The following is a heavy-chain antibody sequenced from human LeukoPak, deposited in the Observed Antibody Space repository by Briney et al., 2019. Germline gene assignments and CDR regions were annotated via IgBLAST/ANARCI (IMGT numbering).Heavy chain of an antibody. J-gene: IGHJ2*01. Sequence: PGGSLRLSCVASGFTFSSYAMSWVCQAPGKGLEWVSVISGSGDSTYYADSVKARFTISRDNSKNTVYLQMNSLGVEDTAVYYCAKDPSHTMAARVDLWGRGTLVSVSS. CDR3: AKDPSHTMAARVDL. CDR1: GFTFSSYA. CDR2: ISGSGDST. V-gene: IGHV3-23*01. D-gene: IGHD3-10*01.